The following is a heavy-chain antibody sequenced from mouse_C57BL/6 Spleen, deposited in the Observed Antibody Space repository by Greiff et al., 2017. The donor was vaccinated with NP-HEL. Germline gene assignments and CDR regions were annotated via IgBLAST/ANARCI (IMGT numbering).Heavy chain of an antibody. V-gene: IGHV1-74*01. CDR2: IHPSDSDT. CDR3: AIEEPFAY. Sequence: QVQLQQSGAVLVKPGASVKVSCKASGYTFTSYWMHWVKQRPGQGLEWIGRIHPSDSDTNYNQKFKGKATLAVDQSSSTAYMQLSSLTSEDSAVYYCAIEEPFAYWGQGALVTVSA. CDR1: GYTFTSYW. J-gene: IGHJ3*01.